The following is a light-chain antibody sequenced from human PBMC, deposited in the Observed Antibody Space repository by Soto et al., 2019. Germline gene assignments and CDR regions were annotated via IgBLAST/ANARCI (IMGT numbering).Light chain of an antibody. V-gene: IGKV4-1*01. J-gene: IGKJ1*01. CDR2: WAS. CDR3: QQYYSPWT. CDR1: QSVLYSSNNKNY. Sequence: DIVMTQSPDSLAVSLGERATINCKSSQSVLYSSNNKNYLAWYQQKPGQPPKLLIYWASTRESGVPDRFSGSGSGTDFTLTISSLQAEDVAVYYCQQYYSPWTFGQGTKVE.